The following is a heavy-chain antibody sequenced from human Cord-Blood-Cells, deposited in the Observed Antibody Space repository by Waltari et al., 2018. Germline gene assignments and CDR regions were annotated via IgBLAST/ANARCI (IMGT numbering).Heavy chain of an antibody. CDR2: INPNSGGT. D-gene: IGHD2-15*01. CDR1: GYTFTGYY. J-gene: IGHJ4*02. V-gene: IGHV1-2*02. Sequence: QVQLVQSGAEVKKPGASVKVSCKASGYTFTGYYMHWVRQAPGQGLEWMGCINPNSGGTNYARKFQGRVTRTRDTSISTAYMELSRLRSDDTAVYYCASVVDYESFDYWGQGTLVTVSS. CDR3: ASVVDYESFDY.